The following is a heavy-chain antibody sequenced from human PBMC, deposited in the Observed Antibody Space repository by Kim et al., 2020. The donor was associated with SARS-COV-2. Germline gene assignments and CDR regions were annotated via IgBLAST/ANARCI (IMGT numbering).Heavy chain of an antibody. V-gene: IGHV3-74*01. CDR2: INSDGSST. CDR1: GFTFSSYW. CDR3: ARVDCSSTSCLHYYYYYGMDV. Sequence: GGSLRLSCAASGFTFSSYWMHWVRQAPGKGLVWVSRINSDGSSTSYADSVKGRFTISRDNAKNTLYLQMNSLRAEDTAVYYCARVDCSSTSCLHYYYYYGMDVWGQGTTVTVSS. J-gene: IGHJ6*02. D-gene: IGHD2-2*01.